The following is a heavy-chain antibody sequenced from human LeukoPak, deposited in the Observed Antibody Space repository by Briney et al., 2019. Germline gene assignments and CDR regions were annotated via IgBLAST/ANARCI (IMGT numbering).Heavy chain of an antibody. V-gene: IGHV1-18*04. CDR1: GYTFAIYG. CDR3: ARAGSGRYYYYMDV. J-gene: IGHJ6*03. D-gene: IGHD3-10*01. Sequence: ASVKVSCKASGYTFAIYGISWVRQAPGQGLEWMGWISSDNGYTNYAQKFQGRVTMTTDTSTNTAYTELRSLRSDDTAVYYCARAGSGRYYYYMDVWGKGTTVTVSS. CDR2: ISSDNGYT.